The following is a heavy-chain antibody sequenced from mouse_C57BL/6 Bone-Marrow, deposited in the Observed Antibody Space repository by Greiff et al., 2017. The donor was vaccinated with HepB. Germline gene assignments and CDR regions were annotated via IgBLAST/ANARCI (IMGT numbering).Heavy chain of an antibody. D-gene: IGHD2-2*01. CDR3: ARWRHLMVTTTY. CDR2: ICPGSGST. J-gene: IGHJ3*01. CDR1: GFTFTSHC. V-gene: IGHV1-56*01. Sequence: VQLLQSGPELVRPGGSVKLSCTASGFTFTSHCMQWVRQRPGQGLEWIGAICPGSGSTYYNDKFKGKATLTVDTSSSTAYMQLSRRTSEDSAVYFCARWRHLMVTTTYWGQGTLVTVSA.